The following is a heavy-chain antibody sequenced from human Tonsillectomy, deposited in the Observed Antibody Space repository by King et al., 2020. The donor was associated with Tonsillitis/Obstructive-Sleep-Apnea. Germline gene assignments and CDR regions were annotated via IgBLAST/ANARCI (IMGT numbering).Heavy chain of an antibody. CDR3: ARQIAAAGIYYYYYMDV. J-gene: IGHJ6*03. Sequence: VQLQESGPGLVKPSETLSLTCTVSGGSISSYYWSWIRQPPGKGLEWIGYIYYSGSTNYNPSLKSRFTISVDTSKNQFSLKLSSVTAADTAVYYCARQIAAAGIYYYYYMDVWGKGTTVTVSS. V-gene: IGHV4-59*01. CDR1: GGSISSYY. CDR2: IYYSGST. D-gene: IGHD6-13*01.